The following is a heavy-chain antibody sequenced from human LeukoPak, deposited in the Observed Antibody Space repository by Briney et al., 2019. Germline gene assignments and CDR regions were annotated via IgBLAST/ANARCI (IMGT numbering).Heavy chain of an antibody. CDR2: INPNSGGT. CDR3: ARDLFLAAAEREGDDY. CDR1: GYTFTGYY. V-gene: IGHV1-2*02. Sequence: ASVKVSCKASGYTFTGYYMHWVRQAPGQGLEWMGCINPNSGGTNYAQKFQSRVTLTRDTSISTAYMELSSLISDDTAVYYCARDLFLAAAEREGDDYWGQGTLVTVSS. J-gene: IGHJ4*02. D-gene: IGHD6-13*01.